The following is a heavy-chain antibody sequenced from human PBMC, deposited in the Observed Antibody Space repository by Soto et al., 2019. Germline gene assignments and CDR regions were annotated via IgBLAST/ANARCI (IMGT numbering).Heavy chain of an antibody. D-gene: IGHD3-10*01. CDR1: GFSFTNYG. Sequence: QVQLVESGGGVVQPGRSLRLSCAASGFSFTNYGMHWVRQAPGRGLEWVAVIWNDGMKKYYADSVKGRFTISRDNSKNTLYLQMSRLRAEATAVYYCEKAGETSYGYFDLWGRGTLVSVSS. V-gene: IGHV3-33*06. J-gene: IGHJ2*01. CDR2: IWNDGMKK. CDR3: EKAGETSYGYFDL.